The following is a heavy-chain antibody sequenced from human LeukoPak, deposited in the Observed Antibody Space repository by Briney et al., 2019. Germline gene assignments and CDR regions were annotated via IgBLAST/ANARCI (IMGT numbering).Heavy chain of an antibody. J-gene: IGHJ3*02. D-gene: IGHD3-10*01. V-gene: IGHV3-23*01. CDR3: AKLSRMVRGPGDAFDI. CDR1: GFTFSSYG. Sequence: GGSLRLSCAASGFTFSSYGMSWVRQAPGKGLEWVSAISGSGGSTYYADSVKGRFTISRDNSKNTLYLQMNSLRAEDTAVYYCAKLSRMVRGPGDAFDIWGQGTMVTVSS. CDR2: ISGSGGST.